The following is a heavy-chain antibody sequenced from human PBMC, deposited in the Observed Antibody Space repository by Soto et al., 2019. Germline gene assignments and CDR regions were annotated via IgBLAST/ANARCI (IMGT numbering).Heavy chain of an antibody. J-gene: IGHJ3*02. V-gene: IGHV3-30*18. CDR3: AKELTTVVTDS. CDR2: ISYDGSNK. CDR1: GFTFSSYG. D-gene: IGHD4-17*01. Sequence: GESLKISCAASGFTFSSYGIHWVRQAPGKGLEWVAVISYDGSNKYYADSVKGRFTISRDNSKNTLYLQMNSLRAEDTAVYYCAKELTTVVTDSWGQGTMVTVS.